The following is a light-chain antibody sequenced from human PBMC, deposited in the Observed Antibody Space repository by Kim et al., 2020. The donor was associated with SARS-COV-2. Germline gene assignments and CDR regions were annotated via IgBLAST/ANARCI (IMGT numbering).Light chain of an antibody. CDR1: QSISSW. CDR2: DAS. Sequence: SASVGNRVTITCRARQSISSWLAWYQQKPGKAPKLLIYDASSLESGVPSRFSSSGSGTEFTLTISSLQPDDFATYYCQQYNSYWTFGQGTKVDIK. CDR3: QQYNSYWT. V-gene: IGKV1-5*01. J-gene: IGKJ1*01.